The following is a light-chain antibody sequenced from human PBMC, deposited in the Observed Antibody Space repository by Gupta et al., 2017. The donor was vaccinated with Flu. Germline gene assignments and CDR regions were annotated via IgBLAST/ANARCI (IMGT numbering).Light chain of an antibody. V-gene: IGKV3D-15*01. Sequence: EIALTQSPATLSVSPAEIAPLSCRASQSISNNLAWYQQTLGQTPSLLIYGASTRATGIPGRFSGGGSATEFTLTSSIQQSEDSAVYYLRLYTNWWAFGEGTKVEIK. CDR1: QSISNN. CDR3: RLYTNWWA. J-gene: IGKJ4*02. CDR2: GAS.